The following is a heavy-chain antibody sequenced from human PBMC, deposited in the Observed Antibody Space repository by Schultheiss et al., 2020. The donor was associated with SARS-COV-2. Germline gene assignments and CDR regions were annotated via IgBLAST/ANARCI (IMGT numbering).Heavy chain of an antibody. CDR3: AREMVVATYGFIYYYYGMDV. CDR1: GFTFSSYS. D-gene: IGHD5-12*01. Sequence: GGSLRLSCAASGFTFSSYSMNWVRQAPGKGLEWVAVISYDGSNKYYADSVKGRFTISRDNSKNTLYLQMNSLRAEDTAVYYCAREMVVATYGFIYYYYGMDVWGQVTTVTVSS. CDR2: ISYDGSNK. V-gene: IGHV3-30*05. J-gene: IGHJ6*02.